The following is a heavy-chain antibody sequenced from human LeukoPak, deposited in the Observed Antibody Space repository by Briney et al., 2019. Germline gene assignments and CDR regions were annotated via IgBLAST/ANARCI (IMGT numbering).Heavy chain of an antibody. J-gene: IGHJ4*02. D-gene: IGHD6-19*01. CDR1: GFTFNDYY. V-gene: IGHV3-11*04. Sequence: GGSLRLSCAAYGFTFNDYYMSWIRQAPGQGLEWVAYISSSGSTIYYTDSVKGRFTISRDNSKNSLYLQMNSLRAEDTAVNYCAREKWLVNWIFDYWGQGALVTVSS. CDR3: AREKWLVNWIFDY. CDR2: ISSSGSTI.